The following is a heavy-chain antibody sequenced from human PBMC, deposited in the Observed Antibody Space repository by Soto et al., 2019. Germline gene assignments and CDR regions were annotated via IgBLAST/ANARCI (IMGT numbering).Heavy chain of an antibody. CDR1: GFTFSSYA. D-gene: IGHD6-19*01. V-gene: IGHV3-23*01. CDR3: AKGLPGIAVAGTGYFQH. Sequence: EVQLLESGGGLVQPGGSLRLSCAASGFTFSSYAMSWVRQAPGKGLEWVSGISGSGDSTYYADSVKGRFTISRDNSKNTLYLQKNSLRAEETAVYYCAKGLPGIAVAGTGYFQHWGQGTLVTVSS. CDR2: ISGSGDST. J-gene: IGHJ1*01.